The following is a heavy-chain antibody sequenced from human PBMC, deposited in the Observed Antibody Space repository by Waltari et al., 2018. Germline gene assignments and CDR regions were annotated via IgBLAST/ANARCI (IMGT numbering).Heavy chain of an antibody. Sequence: VHLVESGGGLVRPGRSLRLSCAASGFLFDYYGMDWVRQAPGKGLEWVAGINWNSGTIHYADSVKGRFTISRDNAENSLYLQMNSLTTEDTAVYYCTKDMDGATAMAPRLDFWGQGTLVTVSS. D-gene: IGHD5-18*01. V-gene: IGHV3-9*01. CDR1: GFLFDYYG. CDR2: INWNSGTI. J-gene: IGHJ4*02. CDR3: TKDMDGATAMAPRLDF.